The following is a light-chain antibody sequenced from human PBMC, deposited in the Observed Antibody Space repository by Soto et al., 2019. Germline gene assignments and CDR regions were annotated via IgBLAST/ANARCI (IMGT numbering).Light chain of an antibody. V-gene: IGKV3-11*01. Sequence: PGDRATLSCRASQSVSSYFAWYQHKPGQAPRLLIYDASTRAAGIPARFSGSGSGTDFTLTISSLEPEDFAVYYCQQRSDWHLTFGGGTKVEI. J-gene: IGKJ4*01. CDR1: QSVSSY. CDR3: QQRSDWHLT. CDR2: DAS.